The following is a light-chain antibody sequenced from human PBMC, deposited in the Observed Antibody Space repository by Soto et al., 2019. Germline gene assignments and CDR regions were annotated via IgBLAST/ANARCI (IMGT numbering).Light chain of an antibody. Sequence: IQLTQSPSSLSGSVGDRVTITCRASQDISSYLAWYQQKPGKAPKLLIYAASTLQSGVPSRFSGSGSQTYFALTITSLQPEDFATYYCQQVDSSPITFSQGTRLEIK. CDR3: QQVDSSPIT. J-gene: IGKJ5*01. CDR1: QDISSY. V-gene: IGKV1-9*01. CDR2: AAS.